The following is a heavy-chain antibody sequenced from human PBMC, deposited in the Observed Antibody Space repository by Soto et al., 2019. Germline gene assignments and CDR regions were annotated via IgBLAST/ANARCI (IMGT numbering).Heavy chain of an antibody. CDR1: GFSLSTSGMG. D-gene: IGHD3-10*01. CDR2: IYWHDDK. Sequence: QITLKESGPTLVKPTQTLTLTCTFSGFSLSTSGMGVGWIRQPPGKALEWLALIYWHDDKRYSPSVSNRLTVTKDDSKNQVVLTMTDMEPVDTATYYCVRRQRDSGPNGYYWGQGILVTVSS. J-gene: IGHJ4*02. CDR3: VRRQRDSGPNGYY. V-gene: IGHV2-5*01.